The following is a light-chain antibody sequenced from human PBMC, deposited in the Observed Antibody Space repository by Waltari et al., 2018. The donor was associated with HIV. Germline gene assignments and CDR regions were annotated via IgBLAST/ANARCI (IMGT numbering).Light chain of an antibody. J-gene: IGLJ1*01. V-gene: IGLV2-11*01. Sequence: QSALTQPRSVSGSPGQSVSISCTGTSSDVGGYNFVSWYQQHPGKAPKRLIYDITKRPSVVPDLFSGSKSGHTASLTISGLQSEDEADYYCCSYAGSYTFVFGSGTKVTVL. CDR2: DIT. CDR3: CSYAGSYTFV. CDR1: SSDVGGYNF.